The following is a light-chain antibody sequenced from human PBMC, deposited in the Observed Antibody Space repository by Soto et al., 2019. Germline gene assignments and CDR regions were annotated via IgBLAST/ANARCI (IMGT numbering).Light chain of an antibody. CDR2: EVS. V-gene: IGLV2-14*01. CDR1: RNDVGAFHF. Sequence: QSALTQPASVSGSPGQSITISCTGTRNDVGAFHFVSWYQQHPGKAPKVIIYEVSNRPSGVSNRFSGSKSGNTASLTISGLQAEDEADYYCNSYTTTSARVFGGGTKLTVL. CDR3: NSYTTTSARV. J-gene: IGLJ3*02.